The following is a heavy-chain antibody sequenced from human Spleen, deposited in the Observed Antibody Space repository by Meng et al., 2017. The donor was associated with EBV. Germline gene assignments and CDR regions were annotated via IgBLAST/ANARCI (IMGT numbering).Heavy chain of an antibody. V-gene: IGHV4-61*01. D-gene: IGHD2-21*01. J-gene: IGHJ4*02. CDR1: GDSVSSGNYY. CDR2: IYYSGST. Sequence: QVQLQQWGAGLVKPSETLSLTCTVSGDSVSSGNYYWNWIRQPPGKGLEWIGYIYYSGSTNYNPSLKSRVTILVDTSKNQFSLKLNSVTAADTAVYYCARGKIDWGQGTLVTVSS. CDR3: ARGKID.